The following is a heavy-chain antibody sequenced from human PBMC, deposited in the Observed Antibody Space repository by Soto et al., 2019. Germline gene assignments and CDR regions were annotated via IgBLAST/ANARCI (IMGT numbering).Heavy chain of an antibody. J-gene: IGHJ3*02. V-gene: IGHV3-23*01. CDR3: AKEGAARPHDGFDI. CDR2: ISGSGGST. Sequence: PGGLLSLPCAAFEFTFVGHARRRVRQAPGKGLEWVSAISGSGGSTYYADSVKGRFTISRDNSKNTLYLQMNSLRAEDTAVYYCAKEGAARPHDGFDIWGQGTMVTVSS. CDR1: EFTFVGHA. D-gene: IGHD6-6*01.